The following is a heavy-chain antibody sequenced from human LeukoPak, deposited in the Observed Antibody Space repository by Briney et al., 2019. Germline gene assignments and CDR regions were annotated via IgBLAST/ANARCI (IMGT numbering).Heavy chain of an antibody. J-gene: IGHJ5*02. D-gene: IGHD6-19*01. CDR3: ARDLGSGWPAGWFDP. CDR2: ISYDGSNK. Sequence: GGSLRLSCAASGFTFSSYAMHWVRQAPGKGLEWVAVISYDGSNKYYAGSVKGRFTISRDNSKNTLYLQMNSLRAEDTAVYYCARDLGSGWPAGWFDPWGQGTLVTVSS. V-gene: IGHV3-30*04. CDR1: GFTFSSYA.